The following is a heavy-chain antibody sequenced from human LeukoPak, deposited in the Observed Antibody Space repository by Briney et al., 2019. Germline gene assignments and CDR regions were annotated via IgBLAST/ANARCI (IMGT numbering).Heavy chain of an antibody. Sequence: ASVKVSCKASGYTFTGYYMHWVRQAPGQGLEGMGWINPNSGGTNYAQKFQGRVTMTRDTSISTAYMELSRLRSDDTAVYYCARSPAGVVVPAAADYWGQGTLVTVSS. CDR3: ARSPAGVVVPAAADY. CDR1: GYTFTGYY. CDR2: INPNSGGT. J-gene: IGHJ4*02. D-gene: IGHD2-2*01. V-gene: IGHV1-2*02.